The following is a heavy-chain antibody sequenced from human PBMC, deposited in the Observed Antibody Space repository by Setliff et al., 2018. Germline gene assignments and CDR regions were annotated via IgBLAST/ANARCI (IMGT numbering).Heavy chain of an antibody. V-gene: IGHV3-30-3*01. CDR3: AKEPIYSGSYYYYYGMDA. J-gene: IGHJ6*02. CDR2: ISYDGSNK. D-gene: IGHD1-26*01. CDR1: GFTFSSYA. Sequence: PGESLKISCAASGFTFSSYAMHWVRQAPGKGLEWVAVISYDGSNKYYADSVKGRFTISRDNSKNTLYLQMNSLRAEDTAVYYCAKEPIYSGSYYYYYGMDAWGQGTTVTVSS.